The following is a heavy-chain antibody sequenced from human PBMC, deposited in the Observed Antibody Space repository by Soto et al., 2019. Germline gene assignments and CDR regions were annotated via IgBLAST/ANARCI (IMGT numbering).Heavy chain of an antibody. Sequence: QVQLVQSGAEVKKPGSSVKVSCKASGGTFSSYAISWVRQAPGQGLEWMGGIIPISDTTNYAQKFQGRVTIDADESTSTAYMELSSLRSEDTAVYYCARSQGSSTSLEIYYYYYYGMDVWGQGTTLTVSS. CDR2: IIPISDTT. CDR3: ARSQGSSTSLEIYYYYYYGMDV. J-gene: IGHJ6*02. CDR1: GGTFSSYA. D-gene: IGHD2-2*01. V-gene: IGHV1-69*01.